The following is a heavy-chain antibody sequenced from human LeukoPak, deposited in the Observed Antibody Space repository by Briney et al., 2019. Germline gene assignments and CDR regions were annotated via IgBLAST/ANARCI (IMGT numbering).Heavy chain of an antibody. CDR1: GYTFTGYY. V-gene: IGHV1-2*02. CDR3: ARDVQQLANYYYYGLDV. CDR2: INPNSGGT. D-gene: IGHD6-13*01. J-gene: IGHJ6*02. Sequence: ASVKVSCKASGYTFTGYYMHWVRQAPGQGLEWMGWINPNSGGTNYAQKFQGRVTMTRDTSISTAYMALNRLRSDDTAVYYCARDVQQLANYYYYGLDVWGQGTTVTVSS.